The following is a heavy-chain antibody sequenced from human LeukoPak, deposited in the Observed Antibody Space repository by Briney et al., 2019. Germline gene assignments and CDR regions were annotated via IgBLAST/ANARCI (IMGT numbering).Heavy chain of an antibody. V-gene: IGHV1-69*04. CDR3: ARHDSGTYYYDSSGGPGVFDI. J-gene: IGHJ3*02. D-gene: IGHD3-22*01. CDR1: RGTLSSYA. Sequence: SVKVSCKASRGTLSSYAISWVRQAPGQGLEWMGRIIPILCIANYAKKFKGRVTITADKSTSTAYMELSSLRSEDTAVYYCARHDSGTYYYDSSGGPGVFDIWGQGTMVTVSS. CDR2: IIPILCIA.